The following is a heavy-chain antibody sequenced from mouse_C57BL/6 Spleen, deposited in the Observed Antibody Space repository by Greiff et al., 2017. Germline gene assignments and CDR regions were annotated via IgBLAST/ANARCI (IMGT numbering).Heavy chain of an antibody. Sequence: EVMLVESGGDLVKPGGSLKLSCAASGFTFSSYGMSWVRQTPDKRLEWVATISSGGSYTYYPDSVKGRFTISRDNAKNTLYLQMSSLKSEDTAMYYCARHGTTVVPYPYFDYWGQGTTLTVSS. D-gene: IGHD1-1*01. CDR3: ARHGTTVVPYPYFDY. V-gene: IGHV5-6*01. J-gene: IGHJ2*01. CDR1: GFTFSSYG. CDR2: ISSGGSYT.